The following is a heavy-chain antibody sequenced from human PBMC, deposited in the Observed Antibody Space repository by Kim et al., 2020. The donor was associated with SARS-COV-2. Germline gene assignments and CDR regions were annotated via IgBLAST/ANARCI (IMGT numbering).Heavy chain of an antibody. CDR3: ILGKAAAGTGRHYYGMDV. Sequence: ASVKVSCKASGYTFTSYGISWVRQAPGQGLEWMGWISAYNGNTNYAQKLQGRVTMTTDTSTSTAYMELRSLRSDDTAVYYCILGKAAAGTGRHYYGMDVWGQGTTVTVSS. D-gene: IGHD6-13*01. CDR1: GYTFTSYG. J-gene: IGHJ6*02. CDR2: ISAYNGNT. V-gene: IGHV1-18*01.